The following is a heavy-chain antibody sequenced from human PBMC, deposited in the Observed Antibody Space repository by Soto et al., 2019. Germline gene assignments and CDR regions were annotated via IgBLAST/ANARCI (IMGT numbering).Heavy chain of an antibody. J-gene: IGHJ4*02. V-gene: IGHV3-74*01. CDR3: KRGPRSTSTGTGAF. Sequence: GGSLRLSCAASGFTFSMFWMHWVRQVPGKGPEWVSRINDDGISTNYADSVKGRFTISRDNAKNILYLQMNALRVEDTAVYYCKRGPRSTSTGTGAFWGQGTLVTVSS. D-gene: IGHD1-1*01. CDR2: INDDGIST. CDR1: GFTFSMFW.